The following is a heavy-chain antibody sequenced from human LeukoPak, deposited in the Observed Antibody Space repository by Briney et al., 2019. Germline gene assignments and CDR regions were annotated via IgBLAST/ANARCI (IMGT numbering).Heavy chain of an antibody. CDR3: AGSDSKWLVLYYYYYMDV. CDR1: GFTFSSYA. CDR2: ISGSGGNT. Sequence: GGSLRLSCAASGFTFSSYAMTWVRQAPGKGLKWVSAISGSGGNTYYAGSVKGRFTISRDNSKNTLYLQINRLRAEDTAVYYCAGSDSKWLVLYYYYYMDVWGKGTTVTVSS. V-gene: IGHV3-23*01. D-gene: IGHD6-19*01. J-gene: IGHJ6*03.